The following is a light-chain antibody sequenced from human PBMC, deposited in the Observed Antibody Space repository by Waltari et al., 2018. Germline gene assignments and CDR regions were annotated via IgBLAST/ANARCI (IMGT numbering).Light chain of an antibody. CDR2: GAS. J-gene: IGKJ4*01. V-gene: IGKV3-15*01. Sequence: EVVMTHSPAILSVSPGERATLSCRASQSVASNLPWYQQKPGQAPRLLIYGASTRATGIPARFSGSGSGTEFTLTISSMRSEDFALYYCQQYNNWPPPTFGGGTKVEIK. CDR3: QQYNNWPPPT. CDR1: QSVASN.